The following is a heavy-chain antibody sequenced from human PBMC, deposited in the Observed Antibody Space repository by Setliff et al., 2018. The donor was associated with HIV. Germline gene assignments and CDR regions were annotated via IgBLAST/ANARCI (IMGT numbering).Heavy chain of an antibody. CDR1: GGSISTYH. D-gene: IGHD2-15*01. V-gene: IGHV4-4*07. CDR3: ARVSSSYYFLGAFDS. Sequence: SEALSLTCSVSGGSISTYHWSWIRQPAGKGPEWVGHVHTSGTTNYNPSLRGRVTISSDRSKNQFSLKVDSATATDTAVYFCARVSSSYYFLGAFDSWGQGTLVTVSS. J-gene: IGHJ5*01. CDR2: VHTSGTT.